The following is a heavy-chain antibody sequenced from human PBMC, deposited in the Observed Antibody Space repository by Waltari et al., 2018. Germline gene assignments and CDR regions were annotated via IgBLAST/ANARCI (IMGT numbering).Heavy chain of an antibody. CDR2: IWYDGSNK. D-gene: IGHD1-1*01. CDR3: AKVIATGNRDAFDI. CDR1: GFTFSSYG. J-gene: IGHJ3*02. V-gene: IGHV3-30*18. Sequence: QVQLVESGGGVVQPGRSLRLSCAASGFTFSSYGMHWVRPAPGKGLEWVAVIWYDGSNKYYADSVKGRFTISRDNSKNTLYLQMNSLRAEDTAMYYCAKVIATGNRDAFDIWGQGTMVTVSS.